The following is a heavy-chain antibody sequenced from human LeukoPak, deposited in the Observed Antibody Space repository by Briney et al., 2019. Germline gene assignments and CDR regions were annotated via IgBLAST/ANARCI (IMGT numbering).Heavy chain of an antibody. CDR3: AKWDGDLYYYYYMDV. J-gene: IGHJ6*03. D-gene: IGHD4-17*01. Sequence: GGSLRLSCAASGSTFTFYAMSWVRQAPGKGLELVSVISGSGGSTYYADSVKGRFTISRDNSKNTLYLQMDSLRAEDTAVYYCAKWDGDLYYYYYMDVWGKGTTVTVSS. CDR2: ISGSGGST. V-gene: IGHV3-23*01. CDR1: GSTFTFYA.